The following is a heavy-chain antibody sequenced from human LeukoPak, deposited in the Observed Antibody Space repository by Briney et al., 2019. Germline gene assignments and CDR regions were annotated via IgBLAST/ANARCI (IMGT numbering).Heavy chain of an antibody. CDR1: GGSISSSSYY. V-gene: IGHV4-39*07. J-gene: IGHJ5*02. CDR2: IYYSGST. D-gene: IGHD2-15*01. CDR3: ASAYCSGGSCYSHGWFDP. Sequence: SETLSLTCTVSGGSISSSSYYWGWIRQPPGKGLEWIGSIYYSGSTYYNPSLKSRVTISVDTSKNQFSLKLSSVTAADTAVYYCASAYCSGGSCYSHGWFDPWGQGTLVTVSS.